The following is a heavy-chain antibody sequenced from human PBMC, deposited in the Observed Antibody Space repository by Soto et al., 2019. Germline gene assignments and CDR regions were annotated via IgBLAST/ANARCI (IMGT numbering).Heavy chain of an antibody. CDR3: ARTMRRYYDSSCYYSAAYYYYGMDV. J-gene: IGHJ6*02. V-gene: IGHV1-2*04. D-gene: IGHD3-22*01. CDR2: VNPNSGGT. Sequence: QVQLVQSGAEVKKPGASVKVSCKASGYTFTGYYMHWVRQAPGQGLEWMGWVNPNSGGTNYAQKFQGWATTTRDTSISTAYMELSRLRSDDTAVYYCARTMRRYYDSSCYYSAAYYYYGMDVWGQGTTVTVSS. CDR1: GYTFTGYY.